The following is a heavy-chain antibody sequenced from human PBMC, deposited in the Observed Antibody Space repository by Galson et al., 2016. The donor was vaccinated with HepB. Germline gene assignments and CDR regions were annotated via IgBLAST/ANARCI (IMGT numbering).Heavy chain of an antibody. Sequence: SLRLSCAASGFTFSSYWMHWVRQAPGKGLVWISRINSDGSSTSYADSVKGRFTISRDNAKNTLYLQMNSLRAEDTAVYYCARVRSGWYFDIWGQGTMVTVSS. V-gene: IGHV3-74*01. CDR1: GFTFSSYW. J-gene: IGHJ3*02. CDR2: INSDGSST. CDR3: ARVRSGWYFDI. D-gene: IGHD6-19*01.